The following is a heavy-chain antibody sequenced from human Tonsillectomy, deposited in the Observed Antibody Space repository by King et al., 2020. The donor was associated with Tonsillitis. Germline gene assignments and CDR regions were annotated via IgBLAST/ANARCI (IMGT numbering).Heavy chain of an antibody. CDR2: INHSGST. CDR1: GGSFSGYY. V-gene: IGHV4-34*01. J-gene: IGHJ4*02. Sequence: VQLQQWGAGLLKPSETLSLTCAVYGGSFSGYYWSWIRQPPGKGLEWIGEINHSGSTNYNPSLKSRVTISVDTSKNQFSLKLSSVTAADTAVYYCAGRGSGGYMKGKNFDYWGQGTLVTVSS. CDR3: AGRGSGGYMKGKNFDY. D-gene: IGHD5-24*01.